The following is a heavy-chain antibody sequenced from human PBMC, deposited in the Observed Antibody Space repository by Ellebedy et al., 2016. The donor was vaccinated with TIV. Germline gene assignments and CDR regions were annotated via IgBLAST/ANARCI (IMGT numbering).Heavy chain of an antibody. Sequence: GESLKISCTASGFTFSSYSMFWVRQAPGEGLEWVALISYDVITQYYADSVKGRFTTSRDNSKNMLYLQMNSLRPEDTAVYYCANRGPRRTFSMDVWGKGTTVTVSS. CDR3: ANRGPRRTFSMDV. V-gene: IGHV3-30*01. CDR2: ISYDVITQ. CDR1: GFTFSSYS. J-gene: IGHJ6*03.